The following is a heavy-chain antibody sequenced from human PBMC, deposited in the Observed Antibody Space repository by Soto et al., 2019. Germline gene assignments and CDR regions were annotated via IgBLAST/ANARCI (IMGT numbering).Heavy chain of an antibody. CDR3: ARGIYSSSRWYNWFDP. Sequence: XGTLSLTCAVYGGSFSGYYWSWIRQPPGKGLEWIGEINHSGSTNYNPSLKSRVTISVDTSKNQFSLKLRSVTAADTAVYYCARGIYSSSRWYNWFDPWGQGTLVTVSS. D-gene: IGHD6-13*01. CDR1: GGSFSGYY. CDR2: INHSGST. J-gene: IGHJ5*02. V-gene: IGHV4-34*01.